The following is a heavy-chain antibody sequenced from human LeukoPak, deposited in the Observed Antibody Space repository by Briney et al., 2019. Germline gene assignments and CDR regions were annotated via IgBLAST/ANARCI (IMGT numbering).Heavy chain of an antibody. D-gene: IGHD1-7*01. J-gene: IGHJ3*02. V-gene: IGHV3-11*04. CDR2: ISSSGSTI. Sequence: GGSLRLSCAASGFTLSDYYMSWIRQAPGKGLEWVSYISSSGSTIYYADSVKGRFTISRDNAKNSLYLQMNSLRAEDTAVYYCARDGEPELRSDAFDIWGQGTMVTVSS. CDR3: ARDGEPELRSDAFDI. CDR1: GFTLSDYY.